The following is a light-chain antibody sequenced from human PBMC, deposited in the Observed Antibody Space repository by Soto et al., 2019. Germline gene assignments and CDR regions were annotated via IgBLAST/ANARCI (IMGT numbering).Light chain of an antibody. CDR2: SAS. J-gene: IGKJ3*01. V-gene: IGKV3-15*01. CDR3: QQRSNWPPFT. Sequence: EIVMTQSPATLSLSPGQGATLTCRASQSVSSKLAWYQQRPGQAPRLLIYSASTRATGIPARFSGSGSGTEFTLTISSLQSEDFAVYFCQQRSNWPPFTFGPGTKVDIK. CDR1: QSVSSK.